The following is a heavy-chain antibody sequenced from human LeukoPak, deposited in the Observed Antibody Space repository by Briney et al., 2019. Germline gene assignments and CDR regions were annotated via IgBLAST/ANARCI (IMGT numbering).Heavy chain of an antibody. CDR2: ISSISTYM. CDR1: GFTFNSYA. D-gene: IGHD2-2*01. CDR3: AKGDIVVVPAAILGYYYGMDV. V-gene: IGHV3-21*04. Sequence: GGSLRLSCAASGFTFNSYAMNWVRQAPGKGLEWVSSISSISTYMYYADSVKGRFTISRDNAKNSLYLQMNSLRAEDTAVYYCAKGDIVVVPAAILGYYYGMDVWGQGTTVTVSS. J-gene: IGHJ6*02.